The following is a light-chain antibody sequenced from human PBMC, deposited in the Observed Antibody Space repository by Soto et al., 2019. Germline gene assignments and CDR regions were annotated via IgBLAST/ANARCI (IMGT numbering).Light chain of an antibody. CDR2: EVS. Sequence: QSALTQPASVSGSPGQSITISCTGTSSDVGGYNSVSWYQQHPGKAPKLMIYEVSNRPSGVSNRFSVSKSGNTASLTISGLQAEAEDESYCSSKTSGTDVVFGGGTKLTVL. CDR3: SSKTSGTDVV. CDR1: SSDVGGYNS. V-gene: IGLV2-14*01. J-gene: IGLJ2*01.